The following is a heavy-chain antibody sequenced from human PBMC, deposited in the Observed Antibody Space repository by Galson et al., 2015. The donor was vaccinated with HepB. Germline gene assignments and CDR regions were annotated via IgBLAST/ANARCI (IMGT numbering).Heavy chain of an antibody. V-gene: IGHV4-34*01. CDR2: INRSGST. D-gene: IGHD3-10*01. CDR3: ARGITWVGGNWFDP. Sequence: ETLSLTCAVYGGSFSGYYWTWIRQPPGKGLEWIGEINRSGSTNYNPSLKSRVTISVDTSKDPFSLKLSSVTAADTAVYYCARGITWVGGNWFDPWGQGTLVTVSS. J-gene: IGHJ5*02. CDR1: GGSFSGYY.